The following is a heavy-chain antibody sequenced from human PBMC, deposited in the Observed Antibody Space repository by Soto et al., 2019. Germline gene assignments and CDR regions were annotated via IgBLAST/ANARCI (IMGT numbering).Heavy chain of an antibody. D-gene: IGHD6-13*01. CDR2: INAGNGNT. V-gene: IGHV1-3*01. Sequence: ASVKVSCKASGYTFTSYAMHWVRQAPGQRLEWMGWINAGNGNTKYSQKFQGRVTITRDTSASTAYMELSSLRSEDTAVYYCARPVLAAAAAFDIWGQGTMVTVSS. CDR3: ARPVLAAAAAFDI. J-gene: IGHJ3*02. CDR1: GYTFTSYA.